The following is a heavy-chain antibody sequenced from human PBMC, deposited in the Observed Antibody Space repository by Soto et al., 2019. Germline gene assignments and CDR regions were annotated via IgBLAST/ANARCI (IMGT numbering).Heavy chain of an antibody. CDR1: GGSISSYY. CDR2: IYYSGST. V-gene: IGHV4-59*01. CDR3: ARDRAGYDILTGYYYYGMDV. Sequence: PSETLSLTCTVSGGSISSYYWSWIRQPPGKGLEWIGYIYYSGSTNYNPSLKSRVTISVDTSKNQFSLKLSSVTAADTAVYYCARDRAGYDILTGYYYYGMDVWGQGTTVTVSS. D-gene: IGHD3-9*01. J-gene: IGHJ6*02.